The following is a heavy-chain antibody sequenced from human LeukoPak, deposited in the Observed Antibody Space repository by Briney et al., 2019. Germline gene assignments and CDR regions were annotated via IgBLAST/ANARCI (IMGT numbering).Heavy chain of an antibody. Sequence: GGSLRLSCAASGFRFSYSWMYWVRQGPGKGPVWVSRMKTDGCTIEYADSVKGRFTISRDNAKNTLFLQMSSLRVEDTAVYYCARGADHGGSYYPDWGQGTRVTVSS. J-gene: IGHJ4*02. CDR1: GFRFSYSW. D-gene: IGHD3-10*01. V-gene: IGHV3-74*01. CDR2: MKTDGCTI. CDR3: ARGADHGGSYYPD.